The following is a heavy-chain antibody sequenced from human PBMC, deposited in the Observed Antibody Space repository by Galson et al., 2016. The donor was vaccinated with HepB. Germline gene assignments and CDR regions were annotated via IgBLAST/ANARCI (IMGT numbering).Heavy chain of an antibody. CDR1: GFTFGRYG. J-gene: IGHJ4*02. CDR2: ISYDGGDK. Sequence: SLRLSCAASGFTFGRYGMHWVRQAPGKGLERVAVISYDGGDKHYADSVKGRFTVSGDNSKNTLFLQMNSLRVEDTAVYYCAKLDCGRDCPRDDWGQGTQVTVS. V-gene: IGHV3-30*19. D-gene: IGHD2-21*02. CDR3: AKLDCGRDCPRDD.